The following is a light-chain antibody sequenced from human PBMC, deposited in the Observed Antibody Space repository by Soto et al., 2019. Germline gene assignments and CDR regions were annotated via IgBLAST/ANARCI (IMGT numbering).Light chain of an antibody. CDR1: QSLDDW. V-gene: IGKV1-5*03. Sequence: QMTQSPSTLSASVGDRVTITCRASQSLDDWLAWYQQKPGKAPQVLIYTASTLKSGVPSRCSGSGSGAEFTLTIGSLQPDGFATEYWQQYNHYPYICGRGTKLLIK. CDR2: TAS. J-gene: IGKJ2*01. CDR3: QQYNHYPYI.